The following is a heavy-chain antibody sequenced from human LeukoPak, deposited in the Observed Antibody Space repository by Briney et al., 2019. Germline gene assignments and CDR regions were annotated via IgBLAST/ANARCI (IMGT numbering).Heavy chain of an antibody. Sequence: ASVKVSCKASGYTFTDYYMHWVRQAPGQGHEWVGWINPTSGDTNYAQKFQGRVTMTRDTSISTAYMDLSRLRFDDTAVYYCARDVLFHRTGNSAYADAFDIWGQGTMVTVSS. J-gene: IGHJ3*02. D-gene: IGHD5-12*01. CDR3: ARDVLFHRTGNSAYADAFDI. V-gene: IGHV1-2*02. CDR2: INPTSGDT. CDR1: GYTFTDYY.